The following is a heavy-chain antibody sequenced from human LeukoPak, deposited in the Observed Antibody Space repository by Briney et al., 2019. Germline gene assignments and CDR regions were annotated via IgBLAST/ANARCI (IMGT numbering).Heavy chain of an antibody. J-gene: IGHJ4*02. CDR3: TTAGDTAMVQFDY. CDR1: GFTFSNAW. D-gene: IGHD5-18*01. V-gene: IGHV3-15*01. Sequence: GGSLRLSCAASGFTFSNAWMSWVRQAPGKGLEWVGRIKSKTDGGTIDYAAPVKGRFTISRDDSKNTLYLQMNSLKTEDTAVYYCTTAGDTAMVQFDYWGQGTLVTVSS. CDR2: IKSKTDGGTI.